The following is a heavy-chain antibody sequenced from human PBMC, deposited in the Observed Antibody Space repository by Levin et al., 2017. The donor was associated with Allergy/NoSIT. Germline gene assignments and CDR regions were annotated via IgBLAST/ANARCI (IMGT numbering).Heavy chain of an antibody. CDR1: GYTFTTYG. V-gene: IGHV1-18*01. CDR3: ARGAHYGDYYDY. Sequence: ASVKVSCKASGYTFTTYGISWVRQAPGQGLEWMGWMSAYNGNTNYAQKLQGRVTMTTDTSTSTAYMELRSLRSDDTAVYYCARGAHYGDYYDYWGQGTLVTVSS. CDR2: MSAYNGNT. D-gene: IGHD4-17*01. J-gene: IGHJ4*02.